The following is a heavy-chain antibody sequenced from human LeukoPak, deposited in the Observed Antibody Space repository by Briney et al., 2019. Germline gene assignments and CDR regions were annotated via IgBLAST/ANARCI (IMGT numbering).Heavy chain of an antibody. D-gene: IGHD5-18*01. Sequence: PGESLKISCKGSGYSFTTYWIGWVRQMPGKGLEWMGIIYPGDSKSRYSPSFQGQVTISADKSISTAYLQWSSLKASDTAMYYCVRSRGYSYGYSYYFDYWGQGTLVTVSS. V-gene: IGHV5-51*01. CDR2: IYPGDSKS. CDR3: VRSRGYSYGYSYYFDY. J-gene: IGHJ4*02. CDR1: GYSFTTYW.